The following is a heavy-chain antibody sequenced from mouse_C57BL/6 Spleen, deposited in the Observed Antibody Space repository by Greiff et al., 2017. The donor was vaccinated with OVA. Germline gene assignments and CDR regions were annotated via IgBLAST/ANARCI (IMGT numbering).Heavy chain of an antibody. D-gene: IGHD2-1*01. V-gene: IGHV5-17*01. CDR3: ARNYYGNPYAMDY. CDR2: ISSGSSTI. Sequence: EVNLVESGGGLVKPGGSLKLSCAASGFTFSDYGMHWVRQAPEKGLEWVAYISSGSSTIYYADTVKGRFTISRDNAKNTLFLQMTSLRSEDTAMYYCARNYYGNPYAMDYWGQGTSVTVSS. CDR1: GFTFSDYG. J-gene: IGHJ4*01.